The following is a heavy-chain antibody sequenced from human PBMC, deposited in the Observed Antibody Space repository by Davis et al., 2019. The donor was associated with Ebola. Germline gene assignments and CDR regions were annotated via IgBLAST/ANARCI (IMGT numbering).Heavy chain of an antibody. CDR2: ISPTSAFI. CDR3: ARAGGSVPFFDS. Sequence: GGSLRLSCAASGFTFSDYDMNWVRQAPGKGLEWVSSISPTSAFIYYADSLKGRFTISRDNPKNSLFLQMDSLTADDTAIYYCARAGGSVPFFDSWGQGTLVTVSS. J-gene: IGHJ4*02. CDR1: GFTFSDYD. D-gene: IGHD5/OR15-5a*01. V-gene: IGHV3-21*06.